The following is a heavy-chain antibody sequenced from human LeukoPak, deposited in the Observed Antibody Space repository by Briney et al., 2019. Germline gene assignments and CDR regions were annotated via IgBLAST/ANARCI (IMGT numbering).Heavy chain of an antibody. J-gene: IGHJ6*02. V-gene: IGHV3-43*01. CDR2: ITWDGET. CDR3: XRGXFXXIYYHGMDV. Sequence: PGGSLRLSCAASGFTFDDYSMHWVRQGPGKGLEWVSLITWDGETYYADPVKGRVTIFRDNSKDSLYLQMNSLRTEDAALYCCXRGXFXXIYYHGMDVWGQGTTVTVSS. CDR1: GFTFDDYS. D-gene: IGHD3-10*01.